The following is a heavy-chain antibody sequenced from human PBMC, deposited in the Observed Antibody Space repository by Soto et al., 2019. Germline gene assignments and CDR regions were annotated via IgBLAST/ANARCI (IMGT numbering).Heavy chain of an antibody. CDR1: GYSISSGYY. CDR2: IYHSGST. D-gene: IGHD3-3*01. CDR3: ARGSYYDFWSGQKFNP. V-gene: IGHV4-38-2*01. J-gene: IGHJ5*02. Sequence: PSETLSLTCAVSGYSISSGYYWGWIRQPPGKGLEWIGSIYHSGSTYYNPSLKSRVTISVDTSKNQFSLKLSSVTAADTAVYYCARGSYYDFWSGQKFNPWGQGTLGTVSS.